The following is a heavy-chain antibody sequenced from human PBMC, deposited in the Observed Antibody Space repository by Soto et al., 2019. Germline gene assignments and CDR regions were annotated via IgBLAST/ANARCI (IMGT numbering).Heavy chain of an antibody. Sequence: HVQLVQSGAEGKKPGASVKVSCKASGYTFTIDGISWVRQAPGQGLEWMGWISANNGNTNYAQKLQGRVTMTTDTSTSTAYMALRSLRADDTAVYYCARDRGSYALDYWGQGTMVTVSS. CDR1: GYTFTIDG. D-gene: IGHD1-26*01. J-gene: IGHJ4*02. CDR3: ARDRGSYALDY. CDR2: ISANNGNT. V-gene: IGHV1-18*01.